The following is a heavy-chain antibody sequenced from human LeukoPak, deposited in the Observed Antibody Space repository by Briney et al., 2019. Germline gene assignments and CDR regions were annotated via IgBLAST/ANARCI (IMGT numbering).Heavy chain of an antibody. D-gene: IGHD3-3*01. CDR1: GFTFSSYS. CDR2: ISSSSSTI. J-gene: IGHJ4*02. V-gene: IGHV3-48*01. Sequence: GGSLRLSCAASGFTFSSYSMNWVRQAPGKGLEWVSYISSSSSTIYYADSVKGRFTISRDNAKNSLYLQMNSLRAEDTAVYYCAREPLGLRFLEWSYQTDYWGQGILVTVSS. CDR3: AREPLGLRFLEWSYQTDY.